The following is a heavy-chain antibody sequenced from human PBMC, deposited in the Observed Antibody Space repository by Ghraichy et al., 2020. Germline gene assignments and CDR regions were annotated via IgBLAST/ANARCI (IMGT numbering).Heavy chain of an antibody. Sequence: GGSLRLSCAASGFTFSSYGMHWVRQAPGKGLEWVAVIWYDGSNKYYADSVKGRFTISRDNSKNTLYLQMNSLRAEDTAVYYCARASSVTPFDAFDIWGQGTMVTVSS. CDR3: ARASSVTPFDAFDI. CDR2: IWYDGSNK. V-gene: IGHV3-33*01. CDR1: GFTFSSYG. D-gene: IGHD6-19*01. J-gene: IGHJ3*02.